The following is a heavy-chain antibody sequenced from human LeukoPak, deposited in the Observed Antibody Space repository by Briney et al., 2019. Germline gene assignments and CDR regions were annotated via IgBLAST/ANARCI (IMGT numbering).Heavy chain of an antibody. CDR3: SKVPPGHAAGSPLDS. D-gene: IGHD3-10*01. J-gene: IGHJ4*02. V-gene: IGHV3-23*01. Sequence: PGGSLRLSCVASGFTFNTYAMSWVRQTPGKGLEWVSCISATGSTIYYADSVKGRFFISRDNSKNTLYLQMDSLRAEDTALYYCSKVPPGHAAGSPLDSWGQGTLVTVSS. CDR2: ISATGSTI. CDR1: GFTFNTYA.